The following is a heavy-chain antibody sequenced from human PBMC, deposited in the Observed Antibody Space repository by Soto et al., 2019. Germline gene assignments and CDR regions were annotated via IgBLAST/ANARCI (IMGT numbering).Heavy chain of an antibody. V-gene: IGHV1-8*01. CDR3: ARFPGYCSSTSCYIFRDYYYGMDV. Sequence: QVQLVQSGAEVKKPGASVKVSCKASGYTFTSYDINWVRQATGQGLEWMGWMNPNSGNTGYAQKFQGRVTMTRNTSISTAYMELSSLRSEDTAVYYCARFPGYCSSTSCYIFRDYYYGMDVWGQGTTVTVSS. CDR2: MNPNSGNT. CDR1: GYTFTSYD. J-gene: IGHJ6*02. D-gene: IGHD2-2*02.